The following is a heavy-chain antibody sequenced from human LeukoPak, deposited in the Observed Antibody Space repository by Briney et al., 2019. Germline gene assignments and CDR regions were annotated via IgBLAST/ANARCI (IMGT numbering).Heavy chain of an antibody. Sequence: GGSLRLSCAASGFTFISYWMHWVRQAPGKGLVWVSHINNDGTGTTYADSVKGRFTISRDNAKNTLYLQMNSLRAEDTAVYYCARDTPGLGIGNWGRGTLVTVSS. CDR3: ARDTPGLGIGN. D-gene: IGHD7-27*01. CDR1: GFTFISYW. CDR2: INNDGTGT. J-gene: IGHJ4*02. V-gene: IGHV3-74*01.